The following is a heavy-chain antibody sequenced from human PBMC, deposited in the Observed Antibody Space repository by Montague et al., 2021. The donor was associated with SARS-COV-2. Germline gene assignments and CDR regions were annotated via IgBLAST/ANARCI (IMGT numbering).Heavy chain of an antibody. V-gene: IGHV3-23*01. Sequence: SLRLSCAASGFTFSTYSMNWVRQAPGKGLEWVSTVSRSGDTTYYADSVKGRFTISRDNSKTTLDLQMNSLRAEDTAIYYCAKHMTTGLHAFHIWGQGTMVTVSS. D-gene: IGHD4-11*01. CDR2: VSRSGDTT. CDR1: GFTFSTYS. J-gene: IGHJ3*02. CDR3: AKHMTTGLHAFHI.